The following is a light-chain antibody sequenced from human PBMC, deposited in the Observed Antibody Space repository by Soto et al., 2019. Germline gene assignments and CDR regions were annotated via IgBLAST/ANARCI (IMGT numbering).Light chain of an antibody. CDR1: QGIGNY. J-gene: IGKJ3*01. CDR2: AAS. CDR3: QKHNIVPFT. V-gene: IGKV1-27*01. Sequence: DIQMTQSPSSLSASVGDRVTITCRASQGIGNYLAWYQQKPGSVPKLLIYAASTLQSGVPSRFWGSGSGTDFTLTISSLQPEDVATYHCQKHNIVPFTFGPGTKVDIK.